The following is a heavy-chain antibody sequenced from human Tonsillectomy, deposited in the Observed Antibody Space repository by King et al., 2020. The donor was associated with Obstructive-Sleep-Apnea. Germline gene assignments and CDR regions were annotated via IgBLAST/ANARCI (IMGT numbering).Heavy chain of an antibody. D-gene: IGHD6-19*01. V-gene: IGHV3-30*18. CDR1: GFTFSTYG. Sequence: VQLVESGGGVVQPGRSLRLSCAASGFTFSTYGMHWVRQAPGKGLEWVAVISYDGSNKYYIDSVKGRFTISRDNSKNTLYLQMNNLRTEDTALYYCAKDRGSSGWFDGMDVWGQGTTVTVSS. CDR3: AKDRGSSGWFDGMDV. CDR2: ISYDGSNK. J-gene: IGHJ6*02.